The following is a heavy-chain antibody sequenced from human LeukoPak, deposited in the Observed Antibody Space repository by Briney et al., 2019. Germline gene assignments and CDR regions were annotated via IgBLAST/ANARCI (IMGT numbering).Heavy chain of an antibody. V-gene: IGHV4-39*07. D-gene: IGHD3-10*01. CDR2: IYSRGNT. J-gene: IGHJ3*01. CDR1: GVSISSGSNY. Sequence: SETLSLTCSVSGVSISSGSNYWGWIRQPPGKTLEWIGSIYSRGNTYYNPSLKSRVIILIDTAKNHFSLNLSSVTAADTAVYYCARSDGYGLVGVWGQGTMVTVSS. CDR3: ARSDGYGLVGV.